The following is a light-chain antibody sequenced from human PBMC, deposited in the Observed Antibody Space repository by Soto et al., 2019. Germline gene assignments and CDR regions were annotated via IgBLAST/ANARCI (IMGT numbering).Light chain of an antibody. CDR2: DIS. J-gene: IGKJ1*01. Sequence: EIVLTQSPGTLSLSPGERATLSCRASQSITASYLAWYQQKPGRTPRLLIHDISRRATGTPDRFSGSGYGTDFTLTISRLEPEDFAVYYCQQYGNSPWAFGQGTKVEV. V-gene: IGKV3-20*01. CDR1: QSITASY. CDR3: QQYGNSPWA.